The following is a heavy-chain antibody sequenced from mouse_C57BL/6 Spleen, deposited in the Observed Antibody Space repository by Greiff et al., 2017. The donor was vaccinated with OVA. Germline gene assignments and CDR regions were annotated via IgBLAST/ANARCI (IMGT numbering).Heavy chain of an antibody. V-gene: IGHV1-59*01. CDR2: IDPSDSYT. CDR1: GYTFTSYW. J-gene: IGHJ2*01. CDR3: ARPEGY. Sequence: QVQLQQPGAELVRPGTSVKLSCKASGYTFTSYWMHWVKQRPGQGLEWIGIIDPSDSYTNYNLKFKGKATLTVDTSSSTAYMQLSSLTSEDCAVYDGARPEGYWGQGTTLTVSS.